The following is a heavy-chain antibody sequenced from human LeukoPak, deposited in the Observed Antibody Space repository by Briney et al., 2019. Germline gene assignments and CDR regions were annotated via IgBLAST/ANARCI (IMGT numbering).Heavy chain of an antibody. J-gene: IGHJ4*02. Sequence: GASVKVSCKASGYTFTGYYMHWVRQAPGQGLEWMGWINPNSGGTNYAQKFQGRVTMTRDTSISTAYMELSRLRSDDTAVYYCARALSGRDGYNYWFTFDYWGQGTLVTVSS. CDR3: ARALSGRDGYNYWFTFDY. CDR1: GYTFTGYY. CDR2: INPNSGGT. V-gene: IGHV1-2*02. D-gene: IGHD5-24*01.